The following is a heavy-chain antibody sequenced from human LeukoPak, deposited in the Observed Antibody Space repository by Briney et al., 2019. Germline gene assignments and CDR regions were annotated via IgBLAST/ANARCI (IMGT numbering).Heavy chain of an antibody. CDR3: ARGYSGYEFGY. Sequence: PGGSLRLSCAASGFTFSTSWMNWVRQAPGKGLEWVANIKEDGSEEYYVDSVKGRFTISGDNARKSLYLQMNSLRVEDTAVYYCARGYSGYEFGYWGQGTLVTVSS. CDR2: IKEDGSEE. V-gene: IGHV3-7*04. CDR1: GFTFSTSW. J-gene: IGHJ4*02. D-gene: IGHD5-12*01.